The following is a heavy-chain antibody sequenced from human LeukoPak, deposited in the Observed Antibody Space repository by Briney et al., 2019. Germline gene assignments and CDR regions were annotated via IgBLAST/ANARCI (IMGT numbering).Heavy chain of an antibody. CDR1: GVSISSGDYY. D-gene: IGHD3-10*01. V-gene: IGHV4-61*08. CDR3: ARDLVTMVRGFGYYYYGMDV. CDR2: IYYSGST. J-gene: IGHJ6*02. Sequence: SETLSLTCTVSGVSISSGDYYWSWIRQPPGKGLEWIGYIYYSGSTNYNPSLKSRVTISVDTSKNQFSLKLSSVTAADTAVYYCARDLVTMVRGFGYYYYGMDVWGQGTTVTVSS.